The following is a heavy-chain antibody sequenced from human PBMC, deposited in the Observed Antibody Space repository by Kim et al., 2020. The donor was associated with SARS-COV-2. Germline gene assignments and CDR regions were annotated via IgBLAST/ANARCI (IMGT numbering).Heavy chain of an antibody. J-gene: IGHJ4*02. CDR3: ARVLDAAVDY. Sequence: YNPAHKSRVTLSADTSKHQSALKLGAVTAADTAVYYCARVLDAAVDYWGQGTLVTVSS. D-gene: IGHD5-18*01. V-gene: IGHV4-31*02.